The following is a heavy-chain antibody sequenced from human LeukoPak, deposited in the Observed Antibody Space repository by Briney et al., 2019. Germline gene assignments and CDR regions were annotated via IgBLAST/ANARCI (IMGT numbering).Heavy chain of an antibody. V-gene: IGHV1-69-2*01. CDR3: ATEGHSSRRRYYFDY. CDR1: GYTFTDYY. Sequence: ASVKISYKVSGYTFTDYYMHWVQQAPGKGLEWMGLVDPEDGETIYAEKFQGRVTITADTSTDTAYMELSSLRSEDTAVYYCATEGHSSRRRYYFDYWGQGTLVTVSS. D-gene: IGHD6-13*01. J-gene: IGHJ4*02. CDR2: VDPEDGET.